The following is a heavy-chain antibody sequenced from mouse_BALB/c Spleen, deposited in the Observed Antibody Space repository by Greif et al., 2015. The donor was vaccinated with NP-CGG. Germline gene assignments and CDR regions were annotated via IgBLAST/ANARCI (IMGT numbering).Heavy chain of an antibody. J-gene: IGHJ3*01. Sequence: VQLQQSGPGLVQPSQSLSITCTVSGFSLTSYGVHWVRQSPGRGLEWLGVIWSGGSTDYNAAFVSRLSISKDNSKSQVFFKMNSLQANDTAICYCARREYGNYVWFAYWGQGTLVTVSA. CDR2: IWSGGST. CDR1: GFSLTSYG. V-gene: IGHV2-2*02. CDR3: ARREYGNYVWFAY. D-gene: IGHD2-10*02.